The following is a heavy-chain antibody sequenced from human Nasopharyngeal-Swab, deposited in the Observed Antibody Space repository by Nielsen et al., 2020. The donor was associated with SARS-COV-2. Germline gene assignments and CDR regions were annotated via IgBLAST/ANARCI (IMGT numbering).Heavy chain of an antibody. CDR3: ARWYSSGWYADY. CDR2: FDPSDSYT. Sequence: GESLKISCKGSGYSFTSYWISWVRQIPGKGLEWMGRFDPSDSYTNYSPSFQGHVTISADKSISTAYLQWSSLKASDTAMYYCARWYSSGWYADYWGQGTLVTVSS. V-gene: IGHV5-10-1*01. CDR1: GYSFTSYW. J-gene: IGHJ4*02. D-gene: IGHD6-19*01.